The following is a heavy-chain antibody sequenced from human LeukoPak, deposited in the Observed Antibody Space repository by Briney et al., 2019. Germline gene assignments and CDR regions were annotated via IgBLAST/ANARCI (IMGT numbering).Heavy chain of an antibody. CDR3: ARDPYSSGWYKDAFDI. CDR2: ISGSSSYI. V-gene: IGHV3-21*01. CDR1: GFTFSSYA. J-gene: IGHJ3*02. D-gene: IGHD6-19*01. Sequence: GGSLRLSCAASGFTFSSYAMHWVRQAPGKGLEWVSSISGSSSYINYADSVKGRFTISRDNAQNSLFLQLNSLRAEDTAVYYCARDPYSSGWYKDAFDIWGQGTMVTASS.